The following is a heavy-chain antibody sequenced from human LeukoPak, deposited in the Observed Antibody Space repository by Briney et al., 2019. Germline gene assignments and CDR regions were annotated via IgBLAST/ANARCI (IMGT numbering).Heavy chain of an antibody. V-gene: IGHV1-2*02. D-gene: IGHD6-13*01. Sequence: GASVKVSCKASGYTFTGYYMHWVRQAPGQGLEWMGWINPNSGGTNYAQKFQGRVTMTRDTSISTAYMELSRLRSDDTAVYYCARGSGDSSSWYPLDYWGQGTLVTVSS. CDR3: ARGSGDSSSWYPLDY. J-gene: IGHJ4*02. CDR2: INPNSGGT. CDR1: GYTFTGYY.